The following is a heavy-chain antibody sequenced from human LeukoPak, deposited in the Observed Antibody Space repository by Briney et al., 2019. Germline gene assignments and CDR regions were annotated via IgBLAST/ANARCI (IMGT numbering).Heavy chain of an antibody. CDR2: IYYSGST. V-gene: IGHV4-59*08. Sequence: SETLSLTCTVSGGSISSYYWSWIRQPPGKGLEWIGYIYYSGSTNYNPSLKSRVTISVDTSKNQFPLKLTSVTAADTAVYYCARETYYYDSSGYYSYFDYWGQGALVTVSS. D-gene: IGHD3-22*01. CDR1: GGSISSYY. J-gene: IGHJ4*02. CDR3: ARETYYYDSSGYYSYFDY.